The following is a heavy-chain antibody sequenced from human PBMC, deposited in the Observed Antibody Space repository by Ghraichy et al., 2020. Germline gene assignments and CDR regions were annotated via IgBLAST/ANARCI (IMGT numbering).Heavy chain of an antibody. V-gene: IGHV4-39*01. CDR2: IYYSGST. CDR3: ARSTVTTWNFQH. J-gene: IGHJ1*01. D-gene: IGHD4-17*01. CDR1: GGSISSSSYY. Sequence: SETRSLTCTVSGGSISSSSYYWGWIRQPPGKGLEWIGSIYYSGSTYYNPSLKSRVTISVDTSKNQFSLKLSSVTAADTAVYYCARSTVTTWNFQHWGQGTLVTVSS.